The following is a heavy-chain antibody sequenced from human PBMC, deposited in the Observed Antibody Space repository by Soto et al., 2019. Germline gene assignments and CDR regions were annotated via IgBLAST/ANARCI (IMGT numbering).Heavy chain of an antibody. CDR2: IYYSGST. V-gene: IGHV4-39*07. J-gene: IGHJ4*02. Sequence: SETLSLTCTVSGGSISSSSYYWGWIRQPPGKGLEWIGSIYYSGSTNYNPSLKSRVTISVDTSKNQFSLKLSSVTAADTAVYYCARYHFRGVKWGCVDYWGQGTLVTVSS. D-gene: IGHD3-10*01. CDR1: GGSISSSSYY. CDR3: ARYHFRGVKWGCVDY.